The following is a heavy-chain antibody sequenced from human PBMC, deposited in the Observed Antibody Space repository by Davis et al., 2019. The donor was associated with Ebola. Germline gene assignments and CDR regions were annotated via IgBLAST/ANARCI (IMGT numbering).Heavy chain of an antibody. D-gene: IGHD3-3*01. V-gene: IGHV3-30*03. Sequence: PGGSLRLSCAASGFTFSSYGMHWVRQAPGKGLEWVAVISYDGSHKYSADSVRGRFTISRDNAKNTLYLQMNDLRAEDTAVYYCAREGRVFGCDYWGQGVLVSVSS. CDR3: AREGRVFGCDY. J-gene: IGHJ4*02. CDR1: GFTFSSYG. CDR2: ISYDGSHK.